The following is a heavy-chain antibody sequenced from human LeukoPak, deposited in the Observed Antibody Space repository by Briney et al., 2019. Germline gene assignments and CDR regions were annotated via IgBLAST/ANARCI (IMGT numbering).Heavy chain of an antibody. J-gene: IGHJ4*02. Sequence: AGGSLRLSCAASGFTFSNAWMSWVRQAPGKGLEWVGRIKSKTDGGTTDYAAPVKGRFTISRDNSKNTLYLQMNSLRAEDTAVYYCAKDLLWFGELSPDYWGQGTLVTVSS. D-gene: IGHD3-10*01. CDR2: IKSKTDGGTT. V-gene: IGHV3-15*01. CDR3: AKDLLWFGELSPDY. CDR1: GFTFSNAW.